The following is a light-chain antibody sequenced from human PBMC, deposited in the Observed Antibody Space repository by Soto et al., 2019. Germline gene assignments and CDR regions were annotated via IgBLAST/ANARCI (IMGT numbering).Light chain of an antibody. CDR3: QQYDNWPPLT. V-gene: IGKV3-15*01. CDR2: GAS. Sequence: EIVMTQSPATLSLSPGERATLSCMASQSVSSNLAWYQQKPGQAPRLLIYGASTRATGVPARFSGSGSGTEFTLTISTLQSEDFAVYYCQQYDNWPPLTFGGGTKVDI. J-gene: IGKJ4*01. CDR1: QSVSSN.